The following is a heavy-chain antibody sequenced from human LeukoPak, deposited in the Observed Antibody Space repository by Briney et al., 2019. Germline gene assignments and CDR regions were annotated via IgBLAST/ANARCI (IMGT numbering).Heavy chain of an antibody. CDR3: VRCGSYCLDY. J-gene: IGHJ4*02. V-gene: IGHV4-30-2*01. CDR1: GGSISSGGYS. D-gene: IGHD1-26*01. Sequence: SQTLSLTCAVSGGSISSGGYSWSWVRQPPGKGLEWIGEIYRTGSANYNPSLKSRVTISVDKSKNQFSLSLNSVTAADTAVYYCVRCGSYCLDYWGQGTLVTVSS. CDR2: IYRTGSA.